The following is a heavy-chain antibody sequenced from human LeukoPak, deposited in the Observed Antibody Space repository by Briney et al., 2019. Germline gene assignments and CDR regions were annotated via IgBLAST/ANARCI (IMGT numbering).Heavy chain of an antibody. CDR2: IKSDGQIT. V-gene: IGHV3-74*01. J-gene: IGHJ4*02. Sequence: GGSLRLSCAASGFTFNNYWMHWVRQAPGKGLVWVSRIKSDGQITTYADSVKGRFTLSRDNAKNSLYLQMNSLRAEDTAVYYCARGPTRANSSDYWGQGTLVTVSS. CDR1: GFTFNNYW. D-gene: IGHD2/OR15-2a*01. CDR3: ARGPTRANSSDY.